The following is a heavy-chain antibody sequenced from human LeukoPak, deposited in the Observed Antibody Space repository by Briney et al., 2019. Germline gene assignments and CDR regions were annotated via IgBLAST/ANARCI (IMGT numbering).Heavy chain of an antibody. CDR3: ARDSGRIEGFWSGYPSYMDV. CDR2: ISAYNGNT. J-gene: IGHJ6*03. D-gene: IGHD3-3*01. V-gene: IGHV1-18*01. CDR1: GYTFTSYG. Sequence: ASVKVSCKASGYTFTSYGISWVRQAPGQGLEWMGWISAYNGNTNYAQKFQGRVTMTRDTSISTAYMELSRLRSDDTAVYYCARDSGRIEGFWSGYPSYMDVWGKGTTVTVSS.